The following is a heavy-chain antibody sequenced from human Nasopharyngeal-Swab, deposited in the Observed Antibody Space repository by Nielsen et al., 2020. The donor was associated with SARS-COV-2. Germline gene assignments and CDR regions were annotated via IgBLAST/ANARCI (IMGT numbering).Heavy chain of an antibody. Sequence: VRQAPGKGLEWIGEVHRSGTTNCNPTLESRVTISVDKSKNNFSLKLNSVTAADTALYYCARGGDWRFDPWGQGTPVTVSS. CDR2: VHRSGTT. J-gene: IGHJ5*02. D-gene: IGHD2-21*02. CDR3: ARGGDWRFDP. V-gene: IGHV4-4*02.